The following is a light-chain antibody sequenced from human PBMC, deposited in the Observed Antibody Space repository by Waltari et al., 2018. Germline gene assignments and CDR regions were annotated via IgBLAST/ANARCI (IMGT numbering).Light chain of an antibody. Sequence: DIVMTKSPDSLAVSLGERATINCKSSQNVLHSSNNKNNLAWYQRKPGQPPKLLNYWASTRESGLPDRFSGSGSGTDFTLTISSLQAEDVAVYYCQQYYSSPYTFGQGTNLEIK. CDR2: WAS. CDR1: QNVLHSSNNKNN. V-gene: IGKV4-1*01. CDR3: QQYYSSPYT. J-gene: IGKJ2*01.